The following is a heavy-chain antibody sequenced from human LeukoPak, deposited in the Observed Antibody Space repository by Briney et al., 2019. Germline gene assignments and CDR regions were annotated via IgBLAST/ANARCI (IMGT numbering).Heavy chain of an antibody. D-gene: IGHD4-17*01. V-gene: IGHV3-30*18. CDR3: AKFPGFYGDYPKDAFDI. Sequence: PGGSLRLSCAASGFTFSSYSMNWVRQAPGKGLEWVAVISYDGSNKYYADSVKGRFTISRDNSKNTLYLQMNSLRAEDTAVYYCAKFPGFYGDYPKDAFDIWGQGTMVTVSS. CDR2: ISYDGSNK. J-gene: IGHJ3*02. CDR1: GFTFSSYS.